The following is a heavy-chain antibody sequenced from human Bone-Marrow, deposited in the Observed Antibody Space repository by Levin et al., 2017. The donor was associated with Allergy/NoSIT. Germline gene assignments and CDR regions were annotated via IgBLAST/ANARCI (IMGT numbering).Heavy chain of an antibody. CDR1: GFTFSSYG. V-gene: IGHV3-33*01. J-gene: IGHJ4*02. D-gene: IGHD5-18*01. CDR2: IWYDGSNK. Sequence: GESLKISCAASGFTFSSYGMHWVRQAPGKGLEWVAVIWYDGSNKYYADSVKGRFTISRDNSKNTLYLQMNSLRAEDTAVYYCARGGGYSYGTFDYWGQGTLVTVSS. CDR3: ARGGGYSYGTFDY.